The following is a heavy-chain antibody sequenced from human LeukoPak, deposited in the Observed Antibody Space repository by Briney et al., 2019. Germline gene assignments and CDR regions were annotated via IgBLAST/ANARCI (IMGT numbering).Heavy chain of an antibody. CDR3: VRGGDDFEFYY. D-gene: IGHD2-21*02. V-gene: IGHV3-74*01. J-gene: IGHJ4*02. CDR1: GFTFRSYW. CDR2: VIRDGSFT. Sequence: GGSLRLSCAASGFTFRSYWMHWVRQAPGKGLGWVSRVIRDGSFTNYADSVKGRFTISRDNAKNTLYLQMSSLRAEDTAVYFCVRGGDDFEFYYWGQGSLVTVSS.